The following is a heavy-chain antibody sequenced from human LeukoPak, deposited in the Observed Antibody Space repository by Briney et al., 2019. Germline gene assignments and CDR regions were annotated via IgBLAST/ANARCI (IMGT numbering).Heavy chain of an antibody. CDR1: GFTFSSYA. D-gene: IGHD1-1*01. Sequence: QAGGSLRLSCAASGFTFSSYAMSWVRQAPGKGLEWVSAISGSGGSTYYADSVKGRFTISRDNSKNTLYLQMNSLRAEDTAVYHCAKVWLERRIGPIDYWGQGTLVTVSS. CDR3: AKVWLERRIGPIDY. CDR2: ISGSGGST. V-gene: IGHV3-23*01. J-gene: IGHJ4*02.